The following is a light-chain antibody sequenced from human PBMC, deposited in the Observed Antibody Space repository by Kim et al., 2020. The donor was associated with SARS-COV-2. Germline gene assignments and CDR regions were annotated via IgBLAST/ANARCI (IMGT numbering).Light chain of an antibody. CDR3: QQYDNWPKT. CDR1: QSVSTN. CDR2: DAF. V-gene: IGKV3-15*01. J-gene: IGKJ1*01. Sequence: EIVMTQSPTTLSVSPGERATLSCGASQSVSTNLAWYQQKPGQAPRLLIYDAFTRATGIPARFSGSGSGTQFTLTITSLQSEDFAVYYCQQYDNWPKTFGQGTKVDIK.